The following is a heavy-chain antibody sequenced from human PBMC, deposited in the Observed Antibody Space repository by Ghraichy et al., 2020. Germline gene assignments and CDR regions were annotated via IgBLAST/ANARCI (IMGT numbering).Heavy chain of an antibody. V-gene: IGHV3-30*03. D-gene: IGHD1-1*01. CDR3: VGTPGDYYYYGMDV. Sequence: LSLTCAASGFTFSSYGMHWVRQAPGKGLEWVAVISYDGSNKYYADSVKGRFTISRDNSKNTLYLQMNSLRAEDTAVYYCVGTPGDYYYYGMDVWGQGTTVTVSS. CDR2: ISYDGSNK. CDR1: GFTFSSYG. J-gene: IGHJ6*02.